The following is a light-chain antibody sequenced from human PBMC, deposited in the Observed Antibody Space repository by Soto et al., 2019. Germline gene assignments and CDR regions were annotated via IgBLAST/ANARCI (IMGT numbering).Light chain of an antibody. J-gene: IGKJ5*01. CDR1: QSFRGL. CDR2: DAY. Sequence: EVVLTQSPVTLSLSPGERATLSCRASQSFRGLLAWYQQKPGQAPRLLIYDAYNRATGIPPRFSGSGSGNDFTLPLSSLEPEESAGYYCQQRHMWPIKFGQGTRLEIK. V-gene: IGKV3-11*01. CDR3: QQRHMWPIK.